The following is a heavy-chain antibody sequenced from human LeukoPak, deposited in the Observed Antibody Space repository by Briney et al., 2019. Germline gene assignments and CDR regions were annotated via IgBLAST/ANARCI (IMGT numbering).Heavy chain of an antibody. CDR3: AKCVYGSGSYYKDYYYYGMDV. V-gene: IGHV3-23*01. D-gene: IGHD3-10*01. J-gene: IGHJ6*02. CDR1: GFTFSSYA. CDR2: ISGSGDST. Sequence: QPGGSLRLSCAASGFTFSSYAMTWVRQAPGKGLEWVSAISGSGDSTYYADSVKGRFTISRDNSKNTLHLQMNSLRAEDTAVYYCAKCVYGSGSYYKDYYYYGMDVWGQGTTVTVSS.